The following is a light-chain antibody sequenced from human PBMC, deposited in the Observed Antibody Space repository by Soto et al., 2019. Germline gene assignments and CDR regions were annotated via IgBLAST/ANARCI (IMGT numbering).Light chain of an antibody. CDR2: GAS. J-gene: IGKJ1*01. V-gene: IGKV3-15*01. Sequence: EIVMTQSPATLSVSPGQRATLSSRASQSVSSNLAWYQQNPGQSPRLPIYGASTRATGIPARFSGSGSGTEFTLTISSMQSEDFAVYYCQQYNNWPRTFGQGNKVEIK. CDR1: QSVSSN. CDR3: QQYNNWPRT.